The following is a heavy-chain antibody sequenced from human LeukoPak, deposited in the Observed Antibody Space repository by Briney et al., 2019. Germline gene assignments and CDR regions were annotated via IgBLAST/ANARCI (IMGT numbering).Heavy chain of an antibody. CDR3: ARHGRDGFTNDY. V-gene: IGHV4-59*08. Sequence: SETLSLTCTVSGGSISSYYWSWIRQPPGKGLEWIGYIYYSGSTNYNPSLKSRVTISIDTSKNQFSLKLSSVTAADTAVYYCARHGRDGFTNDYWGQGTLVTVSS. CDR2: IYYSGST. CDR1: GGSISSYY. D-gene: IGHD5-24*01. J-gene: IGHJ4*02.